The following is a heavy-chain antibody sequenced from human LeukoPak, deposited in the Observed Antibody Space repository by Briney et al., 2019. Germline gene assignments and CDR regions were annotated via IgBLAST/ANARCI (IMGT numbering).Heavy chain of an antibody. CDR2: ISAYNGNT. D-gene: IGHD3-16*01. CDR3: ARVRDLMITFGGVIYFDY. V-gene: IGHV1-18*01. CDR1: GYTFTSYG. J-gene: IGHJ4*02. Sequence: GASVKVSCKASGYTFTSYGISWVRQAPGQGLEWMGLISAYNGNTNYAQKLQGRVTMTTDTSTSTAYMELRSLRSDDTAVYYCARVRDLMITFGGVIYFDYWGQGTLVTVSS.